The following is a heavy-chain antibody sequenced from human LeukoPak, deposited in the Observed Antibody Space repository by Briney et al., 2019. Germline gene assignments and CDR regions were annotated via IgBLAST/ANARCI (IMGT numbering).Heavy chain of an antibody. D-gene: IGHD2-2*01. CDR2: IYHSGST. J-gene: IGHJ4*02. Sequence: SGTLSLTCAVSGGSISSSNWWSWVRQPPGKGLEWIGEIYHSGSTNYNPSLKSRVTISVDKSKNQFSLKLGSVTAADTAVYYCARIVVVPAAYQFFDYWGQGTLVTVSS. V-gene: IGHV4-4*02. CDR3: ARIVVVPAAYQFFDY. CDR1: GGSISSSNW.